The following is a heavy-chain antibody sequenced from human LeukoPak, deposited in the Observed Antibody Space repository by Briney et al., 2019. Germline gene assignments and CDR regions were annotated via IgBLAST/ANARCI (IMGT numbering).Heavy chain of an antibody. J-gene: IGHJ5*02. V-gene: IGHV3-11*04. D-gene: IGHD3-9*01. CDR3: ARYDILTGYYKAAYNWFDP. CDR1: GFTFSDYY. CDR2: ISSSGSTI. Sequence: GGSLRLSCAASGFTFSDYYMSWIRQAPGKGLEWVSYISSSGSTIYYADSVKGRFTISRDNAKNSLYLQMNSLRAEDTAVYYCARYDILTGYYKAAYNWFDPWGQGTLVTVSS.